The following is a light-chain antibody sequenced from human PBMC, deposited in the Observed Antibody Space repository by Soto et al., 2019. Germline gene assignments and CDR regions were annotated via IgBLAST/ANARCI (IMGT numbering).Light chain of an antibody. CDR2: GAS. V-gene: IGKV3-15*01. J-gene: IGKJ1*01. CDR3: QQYNDWPRT. Sequence: EIVMTQSPATLSVSPGERATLSCRASQSFSSNLAWYQHKPGQAPRLLIYGASTRATGIPARFSGSGSGTEFTLTISSLPSEDFAVYYYQQYNDWPRTFGQGTKAEI. CDR1: QSFSSN.